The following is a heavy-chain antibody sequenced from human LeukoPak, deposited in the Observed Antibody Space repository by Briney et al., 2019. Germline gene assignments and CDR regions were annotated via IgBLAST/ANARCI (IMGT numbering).Heavy chain of an antibody. Sequence: PSETLSLTCTVSGGSISSYYWSWIRQPPGKGLEWIGYIYYSGSTNYNPSLKSRVTISVDTSKNQFSLKLSSVTAADTAVYYCARKRGFPTVTRVVWSDPWGQGTLVTVSS. J-gene: IGHJ5*02. D-gene: IGHD4-11*01. CDR1: GGSISSYY. V-gene: IGHV4-59*01. CDR3: ARKRGFPTVTRVVWSDP. CDR2: IYYSGST.